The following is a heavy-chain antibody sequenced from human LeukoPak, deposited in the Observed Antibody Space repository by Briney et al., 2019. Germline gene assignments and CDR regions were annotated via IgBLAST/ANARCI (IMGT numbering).Heavy chain of an antibody. CDR3: ARGARWFDP. J-gene: IGHJ5*02. CDR1: GDSISTYY. V-gene: IGHV4-59*01. D-gene: IGHD3-16*01. Sequence: SETLSLTCTVSGDSISTYYWSWIRQPPGKGLEWIGYIYYSGSTNYNPFLKSRVTISVDTSKKQFSLRLSSVTAADTAVYYCARGARWFDPWGQGTLVTVSS. CDR2: IYYSGST.